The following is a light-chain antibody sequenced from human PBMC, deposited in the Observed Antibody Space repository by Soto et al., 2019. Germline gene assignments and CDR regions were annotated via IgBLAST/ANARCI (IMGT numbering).Light chain of an antibody. V-gene: IGKV2-28*01. CDR2: LGS. J-gene: IGKJ5*01. CDR1: QSLLHSNGNNY. Sequence: DIVMTQSALSLPVTRVEPATLSCRASQSLLHSNGNNYLDWYLQKQGQSPQILIYLGSNRDSGVPDRFSGSGSGTDCTLKISRVEVEDVGVYYCMQALQNPITFGQGTRLEIK. CDR3: MQALQNPIT.